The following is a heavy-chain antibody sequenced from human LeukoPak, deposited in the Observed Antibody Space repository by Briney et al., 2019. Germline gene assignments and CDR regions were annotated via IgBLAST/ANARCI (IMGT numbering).Heavy chain of an antibody. D-gene: IGHD1-26*01. V-gene: IGHV4-34*01. CDR2: INHSGST. CDR1: GGSFSGYY. CDR3: ARYSGSQGSFFDY. Sequence: SETLSLTCAVYGGSFSGYYWGWIRQPPGKGLEWIGEINHSGSTNYNPSLKSRVTISVDTSKNQFSLKLSSVTAADTAVYYCARYSGSQGSFFDYWGQGTLVTVSS. J-gene: IGHJ4*02.